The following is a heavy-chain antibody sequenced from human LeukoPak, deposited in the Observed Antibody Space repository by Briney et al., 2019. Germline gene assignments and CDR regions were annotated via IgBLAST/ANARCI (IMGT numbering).Heavy chain of an antibody. CDR1: GGSISSGSYY. D-gene: IGHD3-10*01. CDR2: IYTSGST. Sequence: SETLSLTCTVSGGSISSGSYYWSWIRQPAGKGLEWIGRIYTSGSTNYNPSLKSRVTISVDTSKNQFSLKLSSVTAADTAVYYCASGTGYCYGMDVWGQGTTVTVSS. CDR3: ASGTGYCYGMDV. J-gene: IGHJ6*02. V-gene: IGHV4-61*02.